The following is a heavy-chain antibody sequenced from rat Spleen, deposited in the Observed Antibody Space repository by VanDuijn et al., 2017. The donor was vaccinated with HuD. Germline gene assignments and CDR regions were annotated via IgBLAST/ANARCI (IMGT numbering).Heavy chain of an antibody. CDR2: ISYGGSSS. D-gene: IGHD1-5*01. J-gene: IGHJ2*01. Sequence: EVQLVESGGGLVRPGRSLKLSCAASGFTFSDYYMAWVRQAPKKGLEWVASISYGGSSSYFRDAVKGRFTISRDNAKSTLYLHMNSLRSEDTATYYCTRQIIPDYWGQGVMVTVSS. CDR3: TRQIIPDY. V-gene: IGHV5-22*01. CDR1: GFTFSDYY.